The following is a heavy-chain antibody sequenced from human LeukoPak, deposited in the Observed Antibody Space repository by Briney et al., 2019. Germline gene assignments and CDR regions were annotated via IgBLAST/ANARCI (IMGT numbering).Heavy chain of an antibody. J-gene: IGHJ3*02. CDR2: IYYSGST. V-gene: IGHV4-61*01. CDR1: GGSVSSGRYY. D-gene: IGHD4-11*01. CDR3: ARADYSNYGDAFDI. Sequence: SETLSLTCTVSGGSVSSGRYYWSWIRQPPGKVLEWIGYIYYSGSTNYNPALNSRITISVDTSKNQFSLKLSSVTAADTAVYYCARADYSNYGDAFDIWGQGKMVPVSS.